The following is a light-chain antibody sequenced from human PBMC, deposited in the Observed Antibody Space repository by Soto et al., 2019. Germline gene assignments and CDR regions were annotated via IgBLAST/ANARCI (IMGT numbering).Light chain of an antibody. J-gene: IGLJ2*01. Sequence: QSALTQPPSASGSPGQSVTISCTGTSSDVGGYNYVSWYQQHPGKAPKLMISEVSKRPSGGPDRFAGSKSGNTASLTVSGRQAEDEAEYDCSSYAGSNNLVFGGGTKVTVL. CDR2: EVS. V-gene: IGLV2-8*01. CDR1: SSDVGGYNY. CDR3: SSYAGSNNLV.